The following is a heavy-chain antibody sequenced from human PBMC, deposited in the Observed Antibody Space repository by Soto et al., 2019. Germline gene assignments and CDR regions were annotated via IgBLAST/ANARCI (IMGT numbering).Heavy chain of an antibody. CDR2: IYYSGRT. CDR1: GGSIRSYY. V-gene: IGHV4-59*08. Sequence: QVQLQESGPGLVKPSETLSLTCTVSGGSIRSYYWSWIRQPPGKGLEWIGYIYYSGRTNYNPSLKSRVTISVDTSKNQFSLKLTSVTAADTAVYYCASQGYWGQGTLVTVSS. CDR3: ASQGY. J-gene: IGHJ4*02.